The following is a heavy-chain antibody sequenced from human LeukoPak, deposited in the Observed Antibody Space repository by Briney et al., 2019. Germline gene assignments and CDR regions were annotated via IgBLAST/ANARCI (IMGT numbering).Heavy chain of an antibody. V-gene: IGHV5-51*01. CDR2: INPVDSET. D-gene: IGHD6-13*01. J-gene: IGHJ4*02. Sequence: GESLKISCKGSGYSSTTYWIGWVRQMPGKGLEWMGIINPVDSETRYSPSFQGQVTISEDKSITTAYLQWSSLKATDTAMYFCARIGTYAEFDYWGQGSLVTVSS. CDR3: ARIGTYAEFDY. CDR1: GYSSTTYW.